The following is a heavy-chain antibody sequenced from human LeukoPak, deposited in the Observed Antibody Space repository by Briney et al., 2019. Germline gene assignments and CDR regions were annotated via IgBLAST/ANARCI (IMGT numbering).Heavy chain of an antibody. CDR1: GFTFSTYG. V-gene: IGHV3-23*01. J-gene: IGHJ4*02. CDR2: ITGSGGST. Sequence: GGSLRLSCAASGFTFSTYGMSWVRPAPGKGLEWVSAITGSGGSTYYADSVKGRYTISRDNPKNTLYLQMNSLRAEDTAVYFCAKGGRNYVPNNFDYWGQGTLVTVSS. CDR3: AKGGRNYVPNNFDY. D-gene: IGHD1-7*01.